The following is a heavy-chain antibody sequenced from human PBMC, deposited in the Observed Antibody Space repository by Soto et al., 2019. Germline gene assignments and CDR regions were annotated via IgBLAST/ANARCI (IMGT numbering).Heavy chain of an antibody. Sequence: QVQLQESGPGLIEPSQTLTLNCTVSGGSISSGGYYWNWIRQHPGKGLEWIGYTYYGGNTYYNPSLNSRVTISADTSKSQFSRKLSSVTAADTAVYSCASLSSSGWPIEYWGQGTLVTVSS. D-gene: IGHD6-19*01. CDR2: TYYGGNT. J-gene: IGHJ4*02. V-gene: IGHV4-31*03. CDR1: GGSISSGGYY. CDR3: ASLSSSGWPIEY.